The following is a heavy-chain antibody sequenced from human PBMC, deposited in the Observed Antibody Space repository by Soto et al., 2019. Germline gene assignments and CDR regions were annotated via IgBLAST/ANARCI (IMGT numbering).Heavy chain of an antibody. CDR1: GFTFSDYA. V-gene: IGHV3-30*18. CDR2: TSGDGSKR. CDR3: AKVSPGGRWPE. J-gene: IGHJ4*02. D-gene: IGHD2-15*01. Sequence: QVQLVESGGGAVLAGMSLRLSCAASGFTFSDYAMYWVRQAPGKGLEWVAVTSGDGSKRYYADSVKGRFTIIRDNSKNALCVQRNSLRLADTAVYYWAKVSPGGRWPEWGQATLVA.